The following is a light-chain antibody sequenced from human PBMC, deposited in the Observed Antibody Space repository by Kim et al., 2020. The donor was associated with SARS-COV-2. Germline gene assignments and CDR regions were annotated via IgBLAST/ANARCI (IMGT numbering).Light chain of an antibody. J-gene: IGKJ2*01. CDR2: AAS. Sequence: SASVGHSVTIMCRDSQGSNRYVALYQQKPGKAPNLVIYAASSLQTGVPSRFSGSGSGTQFTLTISSVQPEDFATYYCQQLNAFSYTLGQGTKLEI. CDR1: QGSNRY. CDR3: QQLNAFSYT. V-gene: IGKV1-9*01.